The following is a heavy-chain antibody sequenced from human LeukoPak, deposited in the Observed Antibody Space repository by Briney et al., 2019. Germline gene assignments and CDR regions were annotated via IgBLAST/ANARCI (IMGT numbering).Heavy chain of an antibody. Sequence: GGSLRLSCAASGFTFSTYAMGWVRQAPGKGLEWVSFISGSGTSTYYADSVKGRFTISRDNSKNTLYLQMTSLRVEDTAVYYCAQDLSYGSGSKFDDWGQGTLVTVSS. J-gene: IGHJ4*02. CDR3: AQDLSYGSGSKFDD. CDR1: GFTFSTYA. V-gene: IGHV3-23*01. D-gene: IGHD3-10*01. CDR2: ISGSGTST.